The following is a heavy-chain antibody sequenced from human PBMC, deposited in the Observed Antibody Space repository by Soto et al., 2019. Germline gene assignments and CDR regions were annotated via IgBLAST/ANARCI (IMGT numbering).Heavy chain of an antibody. CDR3: ARTLSGGLDY. CDR1: GDSLTRNY. CDR2: IHNGRST. J-gene: IGHJ4*02. V-gene: IGHV4-59*01. D-gene: IGHD6-25*01. Sequence: QVQLQESGPGLVKPSETLSLTCTVSGDSLTRNYWSWIRQPPGKGLEWLAYIHNGRSTNYNPSLMSRVSISLDTSKSQFSLNLNSVTAADTAVYYCARTLSGGLDYWGQGTLVTVSS.